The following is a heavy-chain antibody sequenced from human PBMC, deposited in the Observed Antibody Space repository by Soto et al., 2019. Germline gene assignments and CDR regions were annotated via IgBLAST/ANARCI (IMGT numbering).Heavy chain of an antibody. V-gene: IGHV3-30*18. Sequence: GGSLGLACAASGFTFSSYGRHGVRQAPGKGLEWVAVISYDGINKYYADSVKGRFTISRDNSKNTLYLQMNSLRAEDTAVYYCAKAGAFTYGMDVCGQGTTVTVSS. CDR1: GFTFSSYG. J-gene: IGHJ6*02. CDR2: ISYDGINK. CDR3: AKAGAFTYGMDV.